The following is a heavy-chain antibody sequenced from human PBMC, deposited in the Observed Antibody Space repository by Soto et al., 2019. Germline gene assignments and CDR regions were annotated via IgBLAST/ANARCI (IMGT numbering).Heavy chain of an antibody. CDR2: IYPDGSDT. D-gene: IGHD2-21*02. CDR1: GTSFTSNW. CDR3: ARPRGDYP. V-gene: IGHV5-51*01. J-gene: IGHJ5*02. Sequence: ESLKISYKGSGTSFTSNWIGWVRAMAGKGLEWMGIIYPDGSDTRYSPAFHGQVTISADTSINTAFLQGSSLKASDTALYYVARPRGDYPWGQGTPVNGSS.